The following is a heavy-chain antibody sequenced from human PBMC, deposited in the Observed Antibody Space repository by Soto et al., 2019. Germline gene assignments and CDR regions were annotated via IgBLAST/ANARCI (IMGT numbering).Heavy chain of an antibody. CDR3: VRDGTKYLRDRFDA. CDR1: GASLRGYY. J-gene: IGHJ5*01. CDR2: IYATGTT. Sequence: SETLSLTCDICGASLRGYYWSWIRQPPGKGLEWIGLIYATGTTDYNLSLTSRITMSVDMSKKQFSLTLRSVPAPDTAIYWWVRDGTKYLRDRFDAWG. V-gene: IGHV4-4*07. D-gene: IGHD1-1*01.